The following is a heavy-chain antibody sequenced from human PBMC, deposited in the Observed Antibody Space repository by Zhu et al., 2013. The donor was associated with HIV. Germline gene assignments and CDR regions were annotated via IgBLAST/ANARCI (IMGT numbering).Heavy chain of an antibody. CDR1: GGTFSSYT. CDR3: ARDLGVWSGYPNRFDP. J-gene: IGHJ5*02. CDR2: IIPILGIA. V-gene: IGHV1-69*08. Sequence: QVQLVQSGAEVKKPGSSVKVSCKASGGTFSSYTISWVRQAPGQGLEWMGRIIPILGIANYAQKFQGRVTITADKSTSTAYMELSSLRSEDTAVYYCARDLGVWSGYPNRFDPWGQGTLVTVSS. D-gene: IGHD3-3*01.